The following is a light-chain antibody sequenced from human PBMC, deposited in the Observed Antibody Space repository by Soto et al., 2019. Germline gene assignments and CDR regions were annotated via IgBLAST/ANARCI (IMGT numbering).Light chain of an antibody. CDR2: DAS. J-gene: IGKJ5*01. V-gene: IGKV3-11*01. CDR1: QSVRTF. CDR3: QQRSIWIT. Sequence: EIVLTQSPATLSLSPGERATLSCRASQSVRTFLAWYQQKPGQAPRLLIYDASNRATGIPARFTGSGSGTDFTLTISSLEPEDFEVYYCQQRSIWITFGQGTRLEIK.